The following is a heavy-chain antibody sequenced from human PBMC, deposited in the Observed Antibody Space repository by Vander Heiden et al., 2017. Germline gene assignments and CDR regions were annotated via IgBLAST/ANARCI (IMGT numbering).Heavy chain of an antibody. CDR2: INHSGST. CDR1: GGSFSGYY. J-gene: IGHJ4*02. V-gene: IGHV4-34*01. D-gene: IGHD3-3*01. CDR3: ARGRGYDDCWSGYSLLDY. Sequence: QVQLQQWGAGLLKPSETLSLTCAVYGGSFSGYYWSWIRQPPGKGLEWIGEINHSGSTNYNPSLKRRVTISVDTSKNQFSRKLSSVTAAETAVYYCARGRGYDDCWSGYSLLDYWGQGTMVTVSS.